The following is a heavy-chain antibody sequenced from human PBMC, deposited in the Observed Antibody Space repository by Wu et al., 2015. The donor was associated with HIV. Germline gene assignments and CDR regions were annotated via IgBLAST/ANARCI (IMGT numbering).Heavy chain of an antibody. Sequence: QVQLVQSGAEVKKPGASVKVSCKASGYTFTSYYMHWVRQAPGQGLEWMGIINPSGGSTSYAQKFQGRVTMTRDTSTSTVYMELSSLRSEDTAVYYCARAEWELNAFDIWGQGDNGHRLF. J-gene: IGHJ3*02. V-gene: IGHV1-46*01. CDR2: INPSGGST. CDR1: GYTFTSYY. CDR3: ARAEWELNAFDI. D-gene: IGHD1-26*01.